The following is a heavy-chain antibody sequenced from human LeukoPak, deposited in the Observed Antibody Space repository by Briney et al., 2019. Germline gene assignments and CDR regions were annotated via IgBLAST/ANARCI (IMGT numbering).Heavy chain of an antibody. J-gene: IGHJ5*02. V-gene: IGHV4-34*01. Sequence: PSETLSLTCAVYGGSFSGYYWSWIRQPPGKGLEWIGEINHSGSTNYNPSLKSRVTISVDTSKNQFSLKLSSVTAADTAVYYCARVAYDFWSGPHRGWFDPWGQGTLVTVSS. CDR1: GGSFSGYY. D-gene: IGHD3-3*01. CDR3: ARVAYDFWSGPHRGWFDP. CDR2: INHSGST.